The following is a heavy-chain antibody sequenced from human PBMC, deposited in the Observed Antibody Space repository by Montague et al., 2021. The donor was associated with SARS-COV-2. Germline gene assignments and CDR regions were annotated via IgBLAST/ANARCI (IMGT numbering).Heavy chain of an antibody. CDR3: AREREVERAARTLVAFDM. D-gene: IGHD1-1*01. Sequence: SETLSLTCAVYNESFSVYYWSWLRQSPRSGLEWIAEISQSGTAHYNPSLESRVSISIDTSRNQFTLKLSSVTAADTAMYYCAREREVERAARTLVAFDMWGQGKMVTVSS. J-gene: IGHJ3*02. V-gene: IGHV4-34*01. CDR1: NESFSVYY. CDR2: ISQSGTA.